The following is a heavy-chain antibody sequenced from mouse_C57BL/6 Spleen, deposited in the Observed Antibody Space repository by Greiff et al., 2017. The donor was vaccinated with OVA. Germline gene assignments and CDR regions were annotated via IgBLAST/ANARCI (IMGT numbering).Heavy chain of an antibody. Sequence: QVQLKQPGAELVRPGTSVKLSCKASGYTFTSYWMHWVKQRPGQGLEWIGVIDPSDSYTNYNQKFKGKATLTVDTSSSTAYMQLSSLTSEDSAVYYCARPYSNPYAMDYWGQGTSVTVSS. V-gene: IGHV1-59*01. CDR3: ARPYSNPYAMDY. CDR2: IDPSDSYT. CDR1: GYTFTSYW. J-gene: IGHJ4*01. D-gene: IGHD2-5*01.